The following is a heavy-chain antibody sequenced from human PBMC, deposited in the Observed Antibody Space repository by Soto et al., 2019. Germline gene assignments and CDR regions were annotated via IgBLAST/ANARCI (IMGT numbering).Heavy chain of an antibody. CDR2: ISSSGSTI. D-gene: IGHD3-22*01. CDR1: GFTFSSYE. CDR3: ARGSGDSSGYYYDC. J-gene: IGHJ4*02. V-gene: IGHV3-48*03. Sequence: HPGGSLRLSCAASGFTFSSYEMNWVRQAPGKGLEWVSYISSSGSTIYYADSVKGRFTISRDNAKNSLYLQMNSLRAEDTAVYYCARGSGDSSGYYYDCWGQGTLVTVSS.